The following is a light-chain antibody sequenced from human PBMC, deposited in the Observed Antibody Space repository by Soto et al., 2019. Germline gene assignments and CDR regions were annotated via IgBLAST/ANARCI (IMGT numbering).Light chain of an antibody. V-gene: IGKV1-9*01. CDR1: HGISNY. J-gene: IGKJ4*01. Sequence: DIQLTQSPSFLSASVGDRVTITCRASHGISNYLAWYQQKPGKAPKLLIYLTSTLQSGVPSRFSGSGSGTEFTLTISSLQPEDFATYYCQQLNSYPHTFGGGTKVEIK. CDR3: QQLNSYPHT. CDR2: LTS.